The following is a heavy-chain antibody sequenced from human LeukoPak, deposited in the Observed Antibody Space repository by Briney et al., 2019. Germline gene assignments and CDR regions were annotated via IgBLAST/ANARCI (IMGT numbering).Heavy chain of an antibody. V-gene: IGHV3-30*02. CDR1: GFVFSDYG. D-gene: IGHD3-10*01. CDR3: ARLSGSFDM. Sequence: GGSLRLSCAASGFVFSDYGMHWVRQAPGKGLEWVAFVRYDGSNEYYADSVKGRFTISRDNSKNTLYLQMNSLRAEDAAIYYCARLSGSFDMWGQGTMVTVSS. J-gene: IGHJ3*02. CDR2: VRYDGSNE.